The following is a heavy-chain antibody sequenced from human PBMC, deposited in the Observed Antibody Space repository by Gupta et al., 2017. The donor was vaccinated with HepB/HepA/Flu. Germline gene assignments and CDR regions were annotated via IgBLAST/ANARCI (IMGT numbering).Heavy chain of an antibody. V-gene: IGHV3-43*02. CDR1: GFTFDAFA. D-gene: IGHD3-22*01. Sequence: DVQLLESGGGVLQPGGSRRLSCIASGFTFDAFALHLVRQRPGKGLEWVSVISGDGSGTYYADSVKGRFTISRDNSENSLFLQMNSLTIEDTALYYCVRGRYSYDVSGTFDFWGQGTLVTVSS. CDR3: VRGRYSYDVSGTFDF. J-gene: IGHJ4*02. CDR2: ISGDGSGT.